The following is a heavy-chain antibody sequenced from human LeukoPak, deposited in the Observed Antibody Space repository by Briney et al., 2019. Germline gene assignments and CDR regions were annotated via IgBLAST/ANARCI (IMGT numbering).Heavy chain of an antibody. V-gene: IGHV3-23*01. CDR2: ISDSGDAT. CDR1: GFIFSYYG. Sequence: GGSLRLSCEVSGFIFSYYGMNWVRQAPGKGLEWVSAISDSGDATYYADSVKGRFTISRDNSKNTLYLQMNSLRAEDTAVYYCAKGNYDYVWGSYRESHFDYWGQGTLVTVSS. J-gene: IGHJ4*02. CDR3: AKGNYDYVWGSYRESHFDY. D-gene: IGHD3-16*02.